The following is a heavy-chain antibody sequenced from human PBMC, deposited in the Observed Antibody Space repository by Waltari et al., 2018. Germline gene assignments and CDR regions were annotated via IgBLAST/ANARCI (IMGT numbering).Heavy chain of an antibody. Sequence: QVQLQESGPGLVKPSETLSLTCAVSGYSISSGYYWGWIRQPPGKGLEWIGSIYHSGSTYYNPSLKRRVTISVDTSKNQFSLKLSSVTAADTAVYYCARGGYCSGGSCYRDVCDYWGQGTLVTVSS. V-gene: IGHV4-38-2*01. J-gene: IGHJ4*02. CDR2: IYHSGST. CDR1: GYSISSGYY. D-gene: IGHD2-15*01. CDR3: ARGGYCSGGSCYRDVCDY.